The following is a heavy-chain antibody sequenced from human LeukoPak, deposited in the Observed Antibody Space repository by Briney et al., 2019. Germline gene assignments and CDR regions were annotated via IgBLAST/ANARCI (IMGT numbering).Heavy chain of an antibody. V-gene: IGHV4-59*08. Sequence: PSETLSLTCTVSGGSISGYYWSWIRQPPGKGLEWIGFIYYSGTTQYNPSLKSRVTISVDTSKSHFSLKLSSVTAADTAVYFCARHSTSGWNWFDPWGQGTLVTVSS. J-gene: IGHJ5*02. CDR1: GGSISGYY. CDR3: ARHSTSGWNWFDP. CDR2: IYYSGTT. D-gene: IGHD6-19*01.